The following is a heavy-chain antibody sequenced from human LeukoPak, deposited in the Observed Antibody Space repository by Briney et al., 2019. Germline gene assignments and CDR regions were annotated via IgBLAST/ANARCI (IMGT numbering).Heavy chain of an antibody. Sequence: ASVKVSCKVSGYTLTELSMHWVRQAPGKGLEWMGGFDPEDGETIYAQKFQGRVTMTEDTSTDTAYMELSSLRSEDTAVYYCASEQWLKREGVYYYYGVAVWGQGTTVTVSS. J-gene: IGHJ6*02. CDR1: GYTLTELS. D-gene: IGHD6-19*01. CDR2: FDPEDGET. CDR3: ASEQWLKREGVYYYYGVAV. V-gene: IGHV1-24*01.